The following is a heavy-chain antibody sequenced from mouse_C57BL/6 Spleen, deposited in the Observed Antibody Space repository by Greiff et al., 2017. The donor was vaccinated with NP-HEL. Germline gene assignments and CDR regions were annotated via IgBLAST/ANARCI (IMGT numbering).Heavy chain of an antibody. Sequence: VKLQESGAELVKPGASVKISCKASGYAFSSYWMNWVKQRPGKGLEWIGQIYPGDGDTNYNGKFKGKATLTADKSSSTAYMQLSSLTSEDSAVYFCAKGAYGNFGAMDYWGQGTSVTVSS. CDR1: GYAFSSYW. D-gene: IGHD2-1*01. CDR3: AKGAYGNFGAMDY. CDR2: IYPGDGDT. V-gene: IGHV1-80*01. J-gene: IGHJ4*01.